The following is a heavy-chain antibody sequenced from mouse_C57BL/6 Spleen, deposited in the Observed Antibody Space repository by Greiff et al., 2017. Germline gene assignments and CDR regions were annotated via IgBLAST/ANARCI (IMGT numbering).Heavy chain of an antibody. CDR3: ARGYAGYYYAMDY. Sequence: QVQLKESGPELVKPGASVKISCKASGYAFSSSWMNWVKQRPGKGLEWIGRIYPGDGDTNYNGKFKGKATLTADKSSSTAYMQLSSLTSEDSAVYFCARGYAGYYYAMDYWGQGTSVTVSS. V-gene: IGHV1-82*01. J-gene: IGHJ4*01. CDR1: GYAFSSSW. D-gene: IGHD2-14*01. CDR2: IYPGDGDT.